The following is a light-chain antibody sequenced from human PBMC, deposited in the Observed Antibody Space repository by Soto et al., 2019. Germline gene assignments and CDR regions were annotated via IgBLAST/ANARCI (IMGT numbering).Light chain of an antibody. J-gene: IGLJ3*02. V-gene: IGLV2-8*01. CDR2: DVS. CDR3: KSYAGGEPWV. Sequence: QPVLTQPPSASGSPGQSVAISCTGTSSDVGAYNYICWYQQHPGKAPKLIIYDVSQRPAGVPDRFSGAKSGNTASLTVSGLQAEDEADYYCKSYAGGEPWVFGGGTQLTVL. CDR1: SSDVGAYNY.